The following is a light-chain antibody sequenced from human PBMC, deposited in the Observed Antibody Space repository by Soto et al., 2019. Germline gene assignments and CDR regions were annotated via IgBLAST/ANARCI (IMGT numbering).Light chain of an antibody. Sequence: QSVLTQPPSLSGTPGQTVTISCIGSRSNIGSAIVHWYQQIPGAAPKHLIFMNNQRPSGVPDRFSGSKSGTSASLVITGLRPEDEADYSCVAWDDNLSSRVFGGGTQLTVL. J-gene: IGLJ3*02. CDR1: RSNIGSAI. CDR2: MNN. CDR3: VAWDDNLSSRV. V-gene: IGLV1-47*01.